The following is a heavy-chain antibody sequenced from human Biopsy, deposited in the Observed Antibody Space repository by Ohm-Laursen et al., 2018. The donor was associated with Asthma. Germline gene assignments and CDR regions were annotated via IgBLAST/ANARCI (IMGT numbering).Heavy chain of an antibody. CDR3: ARKAGSCISRTCYSLDF. CDR1: GGTFNTYV. CDR2: INSVFGTT. J-gene: IGHJ4*02. D-gene: IGHD2-2*01. V-gene: IGHV1-69*01. Sequence: GSSVKVSCKSLGGTFNTYVIGWVRDAPGQGLEWMGGINSVFGTTTYPQKFQDRVTITADDSTSTVYMELSSLRSEDTAVYYCARKAGSCISRTCYSLDFWGQGTLVTVSS.